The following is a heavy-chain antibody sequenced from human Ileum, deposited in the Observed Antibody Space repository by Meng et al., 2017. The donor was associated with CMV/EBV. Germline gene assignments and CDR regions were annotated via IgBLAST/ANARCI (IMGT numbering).Heavy chain of an antibody. D-gene: IGHD3/OR15-3a*01. V-gene: IGHV4-30-4*01. J-gene: IGHJ4*02. CDR1: DGPIHTDIFS. CDR2: IHHSGRT. Sequence: SGPHPVLCLHTLYFSWTVSDGPIHTDIFSWYWVRLRPVKGLEWIPFIHHSGRTSDNPALTRQCTISVDMSNNQFYLTVTPVPAADTAVYYCVRVSWWAGSQMIQTFDSWGQGTLVTVSS. CDR3: VRVSWWAGSQMIQTFDS.